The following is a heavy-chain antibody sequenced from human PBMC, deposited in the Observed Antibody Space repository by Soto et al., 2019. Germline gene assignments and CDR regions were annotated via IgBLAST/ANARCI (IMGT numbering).Heavy chain of an antibody. D-gene: IGHD2-15*01. CDR3: ARAGCSGGSCYSASYYYGMDV. J-gene: IGHJ6*02. CDR1: GGTFSSYA. Sequence: QVQLVQSGAEVKKPGSSVKVSCKASGGTFSSYAISWVRQAPGQGLEWMGGIIPIFGTANYAQKFQGRVTFTADQSTSTAYMELSSLRSEDTAVYYCARAGCSGGSCYSASYYYGMDVWGQGTTVTVSS. V-gene: IGHV1-69*01. CDR2: IIPIFGTA.